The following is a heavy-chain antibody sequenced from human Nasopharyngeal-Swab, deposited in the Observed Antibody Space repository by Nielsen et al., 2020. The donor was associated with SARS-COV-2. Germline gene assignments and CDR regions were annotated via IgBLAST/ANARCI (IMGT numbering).Heavy chain of an antibody. CDR3: ARAPRITIFGVVQAFDI. CDR2: IYYSGST. J-gene: IGHJ3*02. Sequence: WIRQPPGKGLERIGYIYYSGSTYYNPSLKSRVTISVDTSKNQFSLKLSSVTAADTAVYYCARAPRITIFGVVQAFDIWGQGTMVTVSS. V-gene: IGHV4-31*02. D-gene: IGHD3-3*01.